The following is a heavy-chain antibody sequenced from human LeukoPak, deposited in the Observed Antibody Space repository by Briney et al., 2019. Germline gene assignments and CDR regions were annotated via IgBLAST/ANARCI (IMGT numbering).Heavy chain of an antibody. CDR2: IYYSGST. D-gene: IGHD5-24*01. J-gene: IGHJ4*02. CDR3: AKSFSETERATITAY. CDR1: GGSFSGYY. Sequence: SETLSLTCAVYGGSFSGYYWSWIRQPPGKGLEWIGYIYYSGSTNYNPSLKSRVTISVDTSKNQLSLKLSSVTAADTAIYYCAKSFSETERATITAYWGQGTLVTVSS. V-gene: IGHV4-59*01.